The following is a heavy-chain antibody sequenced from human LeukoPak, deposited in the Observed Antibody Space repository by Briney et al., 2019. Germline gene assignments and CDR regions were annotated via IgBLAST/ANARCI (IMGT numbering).Heavy chain of an antibody. Sequence: GGSLRLSCAASGFPFSSYAMSWVRQAPGKGLEWVSAISGSGGSTYYADSVKGRFTISRDNSKNTLYLQMNSLRAEDTAVYYCAKSHYYDSSGYYPPLDYWGQGTLVTVSS. D-gene: IGHD3-22*01. CDR2: ISGSGGST. J-gene: IGHJ4*02. CDR1: GFPFSSYA. V-gene: IGHV3-23*01. CDR3: AKSHYYDSSGYYPPLDY.